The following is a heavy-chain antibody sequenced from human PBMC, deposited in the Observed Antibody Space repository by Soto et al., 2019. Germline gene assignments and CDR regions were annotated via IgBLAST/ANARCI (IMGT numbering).Heavy chain of an antibody. V-gene: IGHV3-9*01. J-gene: IGHJ3*02. CDR1: GFTFDDYA. Sequence: ESGGGLVQPGRSLRLSCAASGFTFDDYAMHWVRQAPGKGLEWVSGISWNSGSIGYADSVKGRFTISRDNAKNSLYLQMNSLRAEDTALYYCAKDIGSGYCSSTSCYENAFDIWGQGTMVTVSS. CDR2: ISWNSGSI. D-gene: IGHD2-2*01. CDR3: AKDIGSGYCSSTSCYENAFDI.